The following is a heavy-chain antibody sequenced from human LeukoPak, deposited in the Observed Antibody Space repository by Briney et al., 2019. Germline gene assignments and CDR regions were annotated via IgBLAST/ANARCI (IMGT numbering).Heavy chain of an antibody. V-gene: IGHV3-33*06. CDR2: IWYDGSNK. CDR1: GFTFSSYG. CDR3: AKGFYYDSSGSYDYFDY. Sequence: GGSLRLSCAASGFTFSSYGMHWVRQAPGKGLEWVAVIWYDGSNKYYADSVKGRFTISRDNSKKTLSLQMNSLRAEDTAVYYCAKGFYYDSSGSYDYFDYWGQGTLVTVSS. D-gene: IGHD3-22*01. J-gene: IGHJ4*02.